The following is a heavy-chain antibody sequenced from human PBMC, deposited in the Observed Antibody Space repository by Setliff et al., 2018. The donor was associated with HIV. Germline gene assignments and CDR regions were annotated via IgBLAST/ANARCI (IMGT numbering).Heavy chain of an antibody. J-gene: IGHJ6*03. V-gene: IGHV1-69*13. CDR2: IIPIFHSA. CDR3: ARTREIHYYCYMDV. CDR1: GYTFTRFA. Sequence: SVKVSCKASGYTFTRFAFNWVRQAPGQGLEWLGGIIPIFHSANYAPRFQGRVTITADESTNTTYMELSSLRSEDTAVYFCARTREIHYYCYMDVWGGGTTVTVSS.